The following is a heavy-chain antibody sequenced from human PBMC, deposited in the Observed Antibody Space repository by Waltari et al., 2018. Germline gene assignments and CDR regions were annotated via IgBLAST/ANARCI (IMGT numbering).Heavy chain of an antibody. Sequence: QVQLQQWGAGLLKPSETLSLTCADYSGSFSDYYWTWIRQPPGKGLEWIGESNHSGSTNFKPALKSRVTISVETSRNQVSLRLRSVTAADTAVYYCARGRIRGTSPYDWGQGTLVTVSS. V-gene: IGHV4-34*01. CDR3: ARGRIRGTSPYD. D-gene: IGHD3-3*01. J-gene: IGHJ4*02. CDR2: SNHSGST. CDR1: SGSFSDYY.